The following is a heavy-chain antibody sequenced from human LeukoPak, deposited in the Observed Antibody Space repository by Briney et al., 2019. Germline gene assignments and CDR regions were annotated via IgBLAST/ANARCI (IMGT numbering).Heavy chain of an antibody. J-gene: IGHJ3*02. CDR3: ARGVNNWNTDVFDI. V-gene: IGHV4-34*01. D-gene: IGHD1/OR15-1a*01. Sequence: SETLSLTCAVYSGSFSGYYWSWIRQPPGKGLEWIGEINHSGSTNYNPSLKSRVTISVDTSKNQFSLKLSSVTAAETAVYFCARGVNNWNTDVFDIWGQGTMVTVSS. CDR2: INHSGST. CDR1: SGSFSGYY.